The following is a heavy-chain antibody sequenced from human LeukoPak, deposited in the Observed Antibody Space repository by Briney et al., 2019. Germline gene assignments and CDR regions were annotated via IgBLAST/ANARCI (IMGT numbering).Heavy chain of an antibody. CDR1: GGSISNYF. D-gene: IGHD1-26*01. J-gene: IGHJ2*01. CDR3: ARRGPNSGSYSHFDL. V-gene: IGHV4-59*01. Sequence: SETLSLTCTVSGGSISNYFWSWVRQPPGRGLEWIGYMSYSGSTNYSPSLKSRVTISIDTSKTQFSLKLNSVTAADTAVYYCARRGPNSGSYSHFDLWGRGTLVTVSS. CDR2: MSYSGST.